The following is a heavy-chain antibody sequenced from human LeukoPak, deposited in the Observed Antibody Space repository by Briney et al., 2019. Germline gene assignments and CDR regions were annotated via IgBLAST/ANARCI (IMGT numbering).Heavy chain of an antibody. CDR3: ARSYSGFGYALHDY. CDR2: INPNRCGT. D-gene: IGHD1-26*01. V-gene: IGHV1-2*02. CDR1: GYTFTDYY. Sequence: ASVKVSCKASGYTFTDYYMHWVRQAPGQGLEWMGWINPNRCGTNYAQKFQGRVTMTRDTSISTAYMELSSLRSDDTAMYYCARSYSGFGYALHDYWGQGTLVTVSS. J-gene: IGHJ4*02.